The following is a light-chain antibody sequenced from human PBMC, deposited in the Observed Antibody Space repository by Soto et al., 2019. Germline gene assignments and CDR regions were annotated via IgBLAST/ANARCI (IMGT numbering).Light chain of an antibody. CDR2: LEGSGSY. CDR1: SGHSSYI. Sequence: QPVLTQSSSASASLGSSVKLTCTLSSGHSSYIIAWHQQQPGKAPRYLMKLEGSGSYNKGSGVPDRFSGSSSGADRYLTISNLQFEDEAEYYCETWDRNTRVFGTGTKLTVL. V-gene: IGLV4-60*02. J-gene: IGLJ1*01. CDR3: ETWDRNTRV.